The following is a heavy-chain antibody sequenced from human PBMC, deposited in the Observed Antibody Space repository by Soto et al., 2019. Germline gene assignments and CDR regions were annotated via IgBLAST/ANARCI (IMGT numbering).Heavy chain of an antibody. J-gene: IGHJ4*02. CDR3: TTSFPRYCSSTSCYKGFDY. V-gene: IGHV3-15*01. D-gene: IGHD2-2*02. CDR1: GFTFSNAW. Sequence: GGSLRLSCAASGFTFSNAWMSWVRQAPGKGLEWVGRIKSKTDGGTTDYAAPVKGRFTISRDDSKNTLYLQMNSLKTEDTAVYYCTTSFPRYCSSTSCYKGFDYWGQGTLVTVPQ. CDR2: IKSKTDGGTT.